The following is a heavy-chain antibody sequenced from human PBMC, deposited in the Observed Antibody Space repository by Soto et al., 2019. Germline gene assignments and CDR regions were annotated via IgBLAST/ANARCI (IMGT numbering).Heavy chain of an antibody. Sequence: QVQLVESGGGVVQPGRSLRLSCVASGFTFSSSGMHWVRQAPGKGLEWVAVTSYDGSNGYYADSVRGRITISRDNSKNTLYLQMNSLRAEDTAVYYCAKSPPAVAGDFDYWGQGTLVTVSS. CDR3: AKSPPAVAGDFDY. V-gene: IGHV3-30*18. CDR1: GFTFSSSG. D-gene: IGHD6-19*01. CDR2: TSYDGSNG. J-gene: IGHJ4*02.